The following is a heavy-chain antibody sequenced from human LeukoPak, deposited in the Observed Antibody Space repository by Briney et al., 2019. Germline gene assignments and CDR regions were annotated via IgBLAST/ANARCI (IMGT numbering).Heavy chain of an antibody. CDR1: GYTFTSXX. J-gene: IGHJ4*02. Sequence: ASVKVSCKASGYTFTSXXXXWVRQAPGQGLXXXXXXNPSRGSKSXXXXXXXXXXXPRDTSTSTVYMELGSLRSEDPAVYYFARDQPTIAAAGEDDYWGQGTLVTVSS. D-gene: IGHD6-13*01. CDR2: XNPSRGSK. V-gene: IGHV1-46*01. CDR3: ARDQPTIAAAGEDDY.